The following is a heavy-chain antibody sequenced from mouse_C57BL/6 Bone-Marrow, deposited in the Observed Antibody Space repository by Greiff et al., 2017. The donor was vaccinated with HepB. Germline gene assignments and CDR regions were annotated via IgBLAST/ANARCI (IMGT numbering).Heavy chain of an antibody. Sequence: QVQLQQPGAELVKPGASVKLSCKASGYTFTSYWMQWVKQRPGQGLEWIGEIDPSDSYTNYNQKFKGKATLTVDTSSSTAYMQLGSLTSEDSAVYDCARGRLRRRAFAYWGQGTLVTVSA. CDR3: ARGRLRRRAFAY. J-gene: IGHJ3*01. CDR2: IDPSDSYT. V-gene: IGHV1-50*01. D-gene: IGHD2-4*01. CDR1: GYTFTSYW.